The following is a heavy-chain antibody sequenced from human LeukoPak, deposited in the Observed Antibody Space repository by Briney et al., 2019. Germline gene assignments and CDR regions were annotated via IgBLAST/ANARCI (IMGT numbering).Heavy chain of an antibody. J-gene: IGHJ6*02. Sequence: GGSLRPSCAASGFTFSNAWMSWVRQAPGKGLEWVGRIKSKTDGGTTDYAAPVKGRYTISRDDSKNTLYPQMNSLKTEDTAVYYCTTVLLWFGASGPNMDVWGQGTTVTVS. V-gene: IGHV3-15*01. D-gene: IGHD3-10*01. CDR3: TTVLLWFGASGPNMDV. CDR2: IKSKTDGGTT. CDR1: GFTFSNAW.